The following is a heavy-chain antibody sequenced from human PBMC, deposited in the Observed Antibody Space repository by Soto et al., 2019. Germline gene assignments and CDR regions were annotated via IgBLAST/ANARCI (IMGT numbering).Heavy chain of an antibody. CDR1: GFTFSSYG. CDR2: ISYDGSNK. CDR3: AKESVWNYVFDSLYFDL. D-gene: IGHD1-7*01. Sequence: QVQLVESGGGVVQPGRSLRLSCAASGFTFSSYGMHWVRQAPGKGLEWVAVISYDGSNKYYADSVKGRFTISRDNSKNTLYLQMNSLRAEDTAVYYCAKESVWNYVFDSLYFDLWGRGTLFTVSS. J-gene: IGHJ2*01. V-gene: IGHV3-30*18.